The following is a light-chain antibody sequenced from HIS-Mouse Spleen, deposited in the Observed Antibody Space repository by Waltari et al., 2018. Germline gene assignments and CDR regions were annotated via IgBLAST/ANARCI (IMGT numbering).Light chain of an antibody. J-gene: IGKJ2*01. V-gene: IGKV1-8*01. CDR1: QGISSY. Sequence: AIRMTQSPSSFSASTGDRVTITCRESQGISSYLALYQQKPGKAPKLLIYAASTLQSGVPSRFSGSGSGTDFTLTISCLQSEDFATYYCQQYYSYPYTFGQGTKLEIK. CDR3: QQYYSYPYT. CDR2: AAS.